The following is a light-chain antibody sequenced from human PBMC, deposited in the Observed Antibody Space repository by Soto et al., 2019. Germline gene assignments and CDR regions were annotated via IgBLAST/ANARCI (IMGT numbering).Light chain of an antibody. CDR3: QQYKDWPPLT. J-gene: IGKJ4*01. Sequence: EIGVTQSPVTLSVSPGERVTLACRASQNVNINLAWYQQRPGQAPRVLIYGATNRASGIPDRFSGSGSGADFTLTISSREPDDCALYYCQQYKDWPPLTFGGGTRVEIK. CDR2: GAT. CDR1: QNVNIN. V-gene: IGKV3D-15*01.